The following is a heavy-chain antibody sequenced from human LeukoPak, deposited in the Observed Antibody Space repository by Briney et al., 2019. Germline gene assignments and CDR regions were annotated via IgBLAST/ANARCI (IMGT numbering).Heavy chain of an antibody. CDR1: GFTFDDYG. Sequence: GGSLRLSCAASGFTFDDYGMSWVRQAPGKGLEWVSGINWNGGSTGYADSVKGRFTISRDNAKNSLYLQMNSLRAEDTALYYCARGEARYYDFWSGYYNWLDPWGQGTLVTVSS. CDR2: INWNGGST. V-gene: IGHV3-20*04. CDR3: ARGEARYYDFWSGYYNWLDP. D-gene: IGHD3-3*01. J-gene: IGHJ5*02.